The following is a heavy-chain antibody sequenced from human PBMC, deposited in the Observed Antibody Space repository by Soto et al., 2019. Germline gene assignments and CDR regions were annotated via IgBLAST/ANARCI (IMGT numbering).Heavy chain of an antibody. Sequence: QVQLVESGGGVVQPGRSLRLSCAASGFTFSSYGMHWVRQAPGKGLEWVAVISYDGSNKYYADYVKGRFTISRDNSKNTLYLQMNSLRAEDTAVYYCAGPGRELEPPTDAFDIWGQGTMVTVSS. D-gene: IGHD1-1*01. CDR3: AGPGRELEPPTDAFDI. CDR1: GFTFSSYG. V-gene: IGHV3-30*03. CDR2: ISYDGSNK. J-gene: IGHJ3*02.